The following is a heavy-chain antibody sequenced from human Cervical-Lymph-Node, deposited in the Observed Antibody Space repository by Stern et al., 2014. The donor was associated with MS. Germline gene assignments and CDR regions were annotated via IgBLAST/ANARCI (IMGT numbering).Heavy chain of an antibody. Sequence: VQLVQSGAEVKKPGSSVKVSCKASGGTFNTNVISWVRQAPGQGLEWMGGIIPIFCTALSAQKFQGRVTITANASTRAVHMELSSLRSEDTAVYYCARAAYSTSSYNYWGQGTLVIVSS. CDR2: IIPIFCTA. CDR3: ARAAYSTSSYNY. CDR1: GGTFNTNV. D-gene: IGHD6-6*01. J-gene: IGHJ4*02. V-gene: IGHV1-69*01.